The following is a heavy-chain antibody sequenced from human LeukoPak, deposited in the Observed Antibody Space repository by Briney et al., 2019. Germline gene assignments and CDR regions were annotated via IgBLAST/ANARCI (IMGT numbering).Heavy chain of an antibody. D-gene: IGHD2-8*01. CDR2: INPNSGGT. CDR1: GYTFTGYY. Sequence: RASVKVSCKASGYTFTGYYMHWVRQAPGQGLEWMGWINPNSGGTNYAQKFQGRVTMTRDTSISTAYMELSRLRSDDTAVYYCARGGAVLAFYYYYYMDVWGKGTTVTISS. CDR3: ARGGAVLAFYYYYYMDV. J-gene: IGHJ6*03. V-gene: IGHV1-2*02.